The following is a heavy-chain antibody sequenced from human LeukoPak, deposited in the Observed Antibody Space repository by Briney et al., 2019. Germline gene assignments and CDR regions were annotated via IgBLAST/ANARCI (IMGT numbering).Heavy chain of an antibody. CDR3: ARDPLGIAATATNYYSYYGMDV. V-gene: IGHV1-2*04. CDR2: INPNSGGT. D-gene: IGHD6-13*01. CDR1: GYTFTAYY. J-gene: IGHJ6*02. Sequence: GASVKVSCKASGYTFTAYYMHWVRQAPGQGLEWMGWINPNSGGTNYAQKLQGWVTMTRDTSINTAYLELSRLRSDDTAVYYCARDPLGIAATATNYYSYYGMDVWGQGTTVTVSS.